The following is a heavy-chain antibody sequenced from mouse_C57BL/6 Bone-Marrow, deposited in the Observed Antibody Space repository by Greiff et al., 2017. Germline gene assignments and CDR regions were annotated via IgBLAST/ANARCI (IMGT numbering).Heavy chain of an antibody. D-gene: IGHD3-2*02. CDR1: GYSITSGYY. CDR2: ISYDGSN. Sequence: VQLKESGPGLVKPSQSLSLTCSVTGYSITSGYYWNWIRQFPGNKLEWMGYISYDGSNNYNPSLKNRISITRDTSKNQFFLKLNSVTTEDTATYYCASDSSGYVDYYAMDYWGQGTSVTVSS. V-gene: IGHV3-6*01. J-gene: IGHJ4*01. CDR3: ASDSSGYVDYYAMDY.